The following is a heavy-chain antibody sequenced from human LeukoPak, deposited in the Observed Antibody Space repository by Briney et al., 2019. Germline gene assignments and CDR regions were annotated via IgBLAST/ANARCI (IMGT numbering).Heavy chain of an antibody. CDR3: ARDPGGGYSYGPDYYFDY. Sequence: PGGSLRLSCAASGFTFSSYSMNWVRQAPGKGLEWVSSISSSSSYIYYADSVKGRFTISRDNAKNPLYLQMNSLRAEDTAVFYCARDPGGGYSYGPDYYFDYWGQGTLVTVSS. D-gene: IGHD5-18*01. V-gene: IGHV3-21*03. CDR1: GFTFSSYS. J-gene: IGHJ4*02. CDR2: ISSSSSYI.